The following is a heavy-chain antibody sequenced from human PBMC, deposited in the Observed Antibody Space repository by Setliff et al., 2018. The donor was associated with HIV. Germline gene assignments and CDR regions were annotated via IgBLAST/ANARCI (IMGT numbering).Heavy chain of an antibody. CDR1: GYDFKIYD. Sequence: ASVKVSCKASGYDFKIYDINWVRQVAGQGLEWMGGIIPILGIANYAQKFQGRVTITADKSTSTAYMELSSLRSEDTAVYYCARGSRSRVVVTVPYYYMDVWGKGTTVTVSS. CDR2: IIPILGIA. V-gene: IGHV1-69*10. CDR3: ARGSRSRVVVTVPYYYMDV. D-gene: IGHD2-21*02. J-gene: IGHJ6*03.